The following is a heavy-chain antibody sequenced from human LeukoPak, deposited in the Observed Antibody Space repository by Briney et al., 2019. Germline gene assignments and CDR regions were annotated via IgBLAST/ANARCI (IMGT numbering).Heavy chain of an antibody. CDR3: ASLSRVAGTFSEFLF. J-gene: IGHJ4*02. Sequence: SETLSLTCPDSGGSLSSYYWTWIRQPPAKELAWLGYLYSIGNTKYNPSLKSRVTMSVDTSKNQFSLRLTSVTAADTAVYYCASLSRVAGTFSEFLFWGQGTLVTVSS. V-gene: IGHV4-59*01. CDR2: LYSIGNT. CDR1: GGSLSSYY. D-gene: IGHD2-15*01.